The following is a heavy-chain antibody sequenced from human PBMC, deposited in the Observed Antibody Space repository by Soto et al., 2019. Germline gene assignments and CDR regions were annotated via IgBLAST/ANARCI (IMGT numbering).Heavy chain of an antibody. CDR2: ISSSGSTI. D-gene: IGHD3-3*01. CDR1: GFTFSSYE. J-gene: IGHJ6*02. Sequence: GGSLSLSCAASGFTFSSYEMNWVRQAPGKGLEWVSYISSSGSTIYYADSVKGRFTISRDNAKNSLYLQMNSLRAEDTAVYYCASDPIFGVVIYGMDVWGQGTTVTVSS. CDR3: ASDPIFGVVIYGMDV. V-gene: IGHV3-48*03.